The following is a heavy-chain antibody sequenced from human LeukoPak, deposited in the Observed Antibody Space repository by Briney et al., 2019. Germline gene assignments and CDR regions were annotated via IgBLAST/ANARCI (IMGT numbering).Heavy chain of an antibody. D-gene: IGHD6-13*01. CDR2: IYGGGST. CDR3: ARDGSSSLDY. V-gene: IGHV3-53*01. CDR1: GFTVSSNY. Sequence: GGSLRLSCEASGFTVSSNYMSWVRQAPGKGLEWVSVIYGGGSTYYADSVKGRFTISRDTSKNTLYLQMNSLRAEDTAVYYCARDGSSSLDYWGQGTLVTVSS. J-gene: IGHJ4*02.